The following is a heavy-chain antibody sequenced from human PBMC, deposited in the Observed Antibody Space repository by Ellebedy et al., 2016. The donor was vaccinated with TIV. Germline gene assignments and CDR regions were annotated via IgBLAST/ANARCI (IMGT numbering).Heavy chain of an antibody. CDR1: GFSFASYG. CDR3: ARGLDAFDI. V-gene: IGHV1-46*01. CDR2: INPSGGSA. Sequence: ASVKVSXXASGFSFASYGINWVRQAPGQGLEWIGIINPSGGSASYGQKFEGRVTMTRDTSTSTVYMELRSLKSEDTAVYYCARGLDAFDIWGQGTKVTVSS. D-gene: IGHD3/OR15-3a*01. J-gene: IGHJ3*02.